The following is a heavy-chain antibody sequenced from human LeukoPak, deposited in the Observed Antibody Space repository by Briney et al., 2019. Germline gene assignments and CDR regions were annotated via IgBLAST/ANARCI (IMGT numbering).Heavy chain of an antibody. CDR3: ARAPRLPTTIEMWYFDL. D-gene: IGHD4/OR15-4a*01. CDR1: GGSISSYY. V-gene: IGHV4-59*01. Sequence: SETLSLTCTVSGGSISSYYWSWIRQPPGKGLEWIGYIYYSGSTNYNPSLKSRVTISVDTSKNQFSLKLSSVTAADTAVYYCARAPRLPTTIEMWYFDLWGRGTLVTVSS. J-gene: IGHJ2*01. CDR2: IYYSGST.